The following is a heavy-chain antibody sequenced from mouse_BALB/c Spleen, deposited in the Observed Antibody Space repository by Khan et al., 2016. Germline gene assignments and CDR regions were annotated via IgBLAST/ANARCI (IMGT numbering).Heavy chain of an antibody. CDR1: GFDFSRYW. J-gene: IGHJ2*01. V-gene: IGHV4-1*02. CDR3: ARLHYYGYMNY. D-gene: IGHD1-2*01. Sequence: EVQLQESGGGLVQPGGSLKLSCAASGFDFSRYWMSWVRQAPGKGLEWIGEINPDSSTINYTPSLKDKFIISRDNAKNTLYLQMSKVRSEGTALXFCARLHYYGYMNYWGQGTTLTVSS. CDR2: INPDSSTI.